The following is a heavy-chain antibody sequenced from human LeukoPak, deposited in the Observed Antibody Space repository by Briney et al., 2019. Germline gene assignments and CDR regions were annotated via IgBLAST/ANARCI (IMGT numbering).Heavy chain of an antibody. CDR3: VRDAQRGFDYSNSLRY. D-gene: IGHD4-11*01. CDR1: GFTFSDYY. CDR2: ISSSGSTI. V-gene: IGHV3-11*04. J-gene: IGHJ4*01. Sequence: GGSLRLSCAASGFTFSDYYMSWIRQAPGKGLEWVSYISSSGSTIYYADSVKGRFTISRDNSQRTLFLQMNSLRVEDTAMYYCVRDAQRGFDYSNSLRYWGHGTLVTVSS.